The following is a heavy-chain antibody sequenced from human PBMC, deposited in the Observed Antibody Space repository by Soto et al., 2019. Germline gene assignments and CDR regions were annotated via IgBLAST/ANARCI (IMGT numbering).Heavy chain of an antibody. CDR2: ISHSGIT. CDR1: GGSITSANW. Sequence: SETLSLTCAVSGGSITSANWWTWVCQPPGGGLEWIGEISHSGITNYKASLKSRVTMSVDKTKNDVSLKLTSVTAADTAVYYCARVLRGWFDPWGQGTPVSVSS. J-gene: IGHJ5*02. V-gene: IGHV4-4*02. CDR3: ARVLRGWFDP.